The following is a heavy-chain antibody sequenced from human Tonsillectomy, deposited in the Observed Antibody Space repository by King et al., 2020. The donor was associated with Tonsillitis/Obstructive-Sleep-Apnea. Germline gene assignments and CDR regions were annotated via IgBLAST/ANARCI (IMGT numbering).Heavy chain of an antibody. CDR1: GFSLSNARMG. CDR2: IFSNDEK. CDR3: ARIIYGGIGQYYFDF. Sequence: VTLKESGPVLVKPTETLTLTCTVSGFSLSNARMGVSWIRQPPGKALEWLAHIFSNDEKSYSTSLKSRLTISKDTSKSQVVLTMTNMDPVDTATYCCARIIYGGIGQYYFDFWGQGTLVTVSS. D-gene: IGHD4-23*01. J-gene: IGHJ4*02. V-gene: IGHV2-26*01.